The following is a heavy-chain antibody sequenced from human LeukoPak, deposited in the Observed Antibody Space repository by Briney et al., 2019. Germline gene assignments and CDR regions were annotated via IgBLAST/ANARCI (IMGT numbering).Heavy chain of an antibody. V-gene: IGHV4-59*01. CDR1: GGSISSYY. D-gene: IGHD3-3*01. Sequence: PSETLSLTCTVSGGSISSYYWSWIRQPPGKGLEWIGNIYYSGSTNYNPSLKSRVTISVDTSKNQFSLKLSSVTAADTAVYYCARRGFWSGPLDYWGQGTLVTVSS. J-gene: IGHJ4*02. CDR3: ARRGFWSGPLDY. CDR2: IYYSGST.